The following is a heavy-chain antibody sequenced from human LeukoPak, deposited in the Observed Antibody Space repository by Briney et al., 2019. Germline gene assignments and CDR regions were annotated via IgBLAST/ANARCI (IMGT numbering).Heavy chain of an antibody. Sequence: SETLSLTCTVSGGSISSYYWSWIRQPAGKGLEWIGRIYTSGSTNYNPSLKSRVPMSVDTSKNQFSLKLSSVTAADTAVYYCARDLTYYDILTGGYYYYMDVWGKGTTVTVSS. V-gene: IGHV4-4*07. CDR1: GGSISSYY. CDR2: IYTSGST. J-gene: IGHJ6*03. D-gene: IGHD3-9*01. CDR3: ARDLTYYDILTGGYYYYMDV.